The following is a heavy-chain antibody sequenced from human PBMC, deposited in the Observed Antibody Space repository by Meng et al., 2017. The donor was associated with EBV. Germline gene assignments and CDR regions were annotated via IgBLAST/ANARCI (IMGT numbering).Heavy chain of an antibody. CDR2: LIPMSDAP. D-gene: IGHD3-10*01. CDR3: ASESGRGFTPDY. CDR1: GGTFRSDA. J-gene: IGHJ4*02. V-gene: IGHV1-69*01. Sequence: QVQLGDAGAEGKKPGSSVKVSCKTSGGTFRSDAISWVRQAPGQGLEWMGGLIPMSDAPHYAQKFQGRVTITADESTSTHYMDLSGLRSEDTAVYYCASESGRGFTPDYWGQGTLVTVSS.